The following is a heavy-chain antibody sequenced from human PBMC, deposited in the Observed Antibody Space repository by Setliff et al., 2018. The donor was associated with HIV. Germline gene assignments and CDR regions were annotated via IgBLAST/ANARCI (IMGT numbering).Heavy chain of an antibody. V-gene: IGHV4-38-2*02. CDR3: ARGQGCGGGCHYAFEM. D-gene: IGHD2-21*02. CDR2: IYHSGNT. CDR1: GDSISSDFY. Sequence: KTSETLSLTCTVSGDSISSDFYWGWIRQPPGKGLEWIGSIYHSGNTYYMPSLQSRVTISVDMSKNPFSLNLNSVTAADTAVYYCARGQGCGGGCHYAFEMWGQGTMVTVS. J-gene: IGHJ3*02.